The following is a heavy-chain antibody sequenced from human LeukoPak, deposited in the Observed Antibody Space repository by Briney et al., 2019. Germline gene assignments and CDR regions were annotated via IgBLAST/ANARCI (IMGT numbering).Heavy chain of an antibody. J-gene: IGHJ5*02. CDR3: ARDYQAWWFDP. CDR1: GYSISSGYY. CDR2: IYHSGST. Sequence: SETLSLTCTVSGYSISSGYYWGWIRQPPGKGLEWIGSIYHSGSTYYNPSLKSRVTISVDTSKNQFSLKLSSVTAAGTAVYYCARDYQAWWFDPWGQGTLVTVSS. V-gene: IGHV4-38-2*02. D-gene: IGHD2-2*01.